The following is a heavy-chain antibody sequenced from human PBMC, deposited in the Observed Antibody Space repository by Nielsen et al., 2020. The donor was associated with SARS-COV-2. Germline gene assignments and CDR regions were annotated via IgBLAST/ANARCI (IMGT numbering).Heavy chain of an antibody. CDR2: ISWNSGSI. CDR3: AKIDSGGSGAFDI. J-gene: IGHJ3*02. V-gene: IGHV3-9*01. D-gene: IGHD1-26*01. CDR1: GFTFDDYA. Sequence: GGSLRLSCAASGFTFDDYAMHWVRQAPGKGLEWVSGISWNSGSIGYADSVKGRFTISRDNAKNSLYLQMNSLRAEDTALYYCAKIDSGGSGAFDIWGQGTMVTVSS.